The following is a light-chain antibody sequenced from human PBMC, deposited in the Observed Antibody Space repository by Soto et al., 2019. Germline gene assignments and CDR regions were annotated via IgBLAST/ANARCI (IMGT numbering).Light chain of an antibody. Sequence: QSALTQPASVSGSPGQSITISCTGTNSDVGGYNYVSWYQQHPGKAPKLMIYDVSNRPSGVSNRFSGSKSGNTASLTISGLQAEDEADYYCSSYTSSSTPLGTGTKVTVL. CDR1: NSDVGGYNY. CDR2: DVS. J-gene: IGLJ1*01. V-gene: IGLV2-14*01. CDR3: SSYTSSSTP.